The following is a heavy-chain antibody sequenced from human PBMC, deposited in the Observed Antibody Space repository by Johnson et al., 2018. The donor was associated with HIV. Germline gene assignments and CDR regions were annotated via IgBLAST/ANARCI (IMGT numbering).Heavy chain of an antibody. CDR1: GFTFSSYD. CDR2: IGTAGDT. Sequence: VLLVESGGGVVQPGGSLRLSCAASGFTFSSYDMHWVRQATGKGLEWVSAIGTAGDTYYPGSVKGRFTLSRDNAKNSLYLQMNSLRAEDTAVYYCARAEKDIWYYDILTGYPNAFDIWGQGTMVTVSS. D-gene: IGHD3-9*01. CDR3: ARAEKDIWYYDILTGYPNAFDI. V-gene: IGHV3-13*01. J-gene: IGHJ3*02.